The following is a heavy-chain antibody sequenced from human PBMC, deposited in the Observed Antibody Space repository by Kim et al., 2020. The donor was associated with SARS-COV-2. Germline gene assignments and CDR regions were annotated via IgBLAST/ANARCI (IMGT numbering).Heavy chain of an antibody. J-gene: IGHJ6*02. D-gene: IGHD2-2*03. Sequence: GGSLRLSCTASGFTFSNYWMNWVRQAPGKGLEWVANIKQDGSEKYYVDSVKGRFIISRDNAKNLVFLHMNSLRVEDTAVYYCARDLVIVIEPGVIQHPAPDYGMDVWGQGTTVTVSS. V-gene: IGHV3-7*01. CDR1: GFTFSNYW. CDR3: ARDLVIVIEPGVIQHPAPDYGMDV. CDR2: IKQDGSEK.